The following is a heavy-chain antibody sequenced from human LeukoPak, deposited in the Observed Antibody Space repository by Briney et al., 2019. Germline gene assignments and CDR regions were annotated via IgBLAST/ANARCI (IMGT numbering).Heavy chain of an antibody. CDR2: ISGSGGTT. Sequence: GGSLRLSCAASGFTFSDYAMSWVRQAPGKGLEWVSTISGSGGTTYNADSVKGRFAASRGNSKNTLYLQMNSLRAEDTAVYYCARGRSGYGPFDAFDIWGQGTWVTVSS. J-gene: IGHJ3*02. CDR3: ARGRSGYGPFDAFDI. V-gene: IGHV3-23*01. CDR1: GFTFSDYA. D-gene: IGHD3-22*01.